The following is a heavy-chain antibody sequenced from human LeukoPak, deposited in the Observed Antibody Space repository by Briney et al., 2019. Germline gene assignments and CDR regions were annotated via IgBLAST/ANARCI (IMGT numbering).Heavy chain of an antibody. CDR1: GGSISSSSYY. CDR3: ARDPVLLWFGELSP. V-gene: IGHV4-39*07. Sequence: SETLSLTCTVSGGSISSSSYYWGWVRQPPGKGLEWIGSIYYSGSTYYNPSLKSRVTISVDTSKNQFSLKLSSVTAADTAVYYCARDPVLLWFGELSPWGQGTLVTVSS. CDR2: IYYSGST. J-gene: IGHJ5*02. D-gene: IGHD3-10*01.